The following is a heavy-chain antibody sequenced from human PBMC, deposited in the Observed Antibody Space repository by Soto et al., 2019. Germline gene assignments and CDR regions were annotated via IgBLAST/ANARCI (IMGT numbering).Heavy chain of an antibody. CDR2: IKQDGGEQ. Sequence: EVLLVESGGGLVQPGGSLRLSCAASGFTFITYWMSWVRQAPGKGLEWVANIKQDGGEQFYVDSVKGRFTISRDNAKNSLSLQMNSLRAEDTAVYFCARLPHPGIAVAGTVYWGQGTLVTVSS. CDR3: ARLPHPGIAVAGTVY. CDR1: GFTFITYW. D-gene: IGHD6-19*01. J-gene: IGHJ4*02. V-gene: IGHV3-7*05.